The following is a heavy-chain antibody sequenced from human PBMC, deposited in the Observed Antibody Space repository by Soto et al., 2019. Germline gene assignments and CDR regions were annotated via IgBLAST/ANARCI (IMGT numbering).Heavy chain of an antibody. CDR3: ARLTGGGSYYYYYYGMDV. J-gene: IGHJ6*02. CDR1: GFTFSDYY. D-gene: IGHD1-26*01. CDR2: ISSSGSTI. Sequence: GGSLRLSCAASGFTFSDYYMSWIRQAPGKGLEWVSYISSSGSTIYYADSVKGRFTISRDNAKNSLYLQMNSLRAEDTAVYYCARLTGGGSYYYYYYGMDVWGQGTTVTVSS. V-gene: IGHV3-11*01.